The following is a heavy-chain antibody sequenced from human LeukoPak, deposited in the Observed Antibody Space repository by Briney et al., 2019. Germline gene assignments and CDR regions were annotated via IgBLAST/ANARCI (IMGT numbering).Heavy chain of an antibody. CDR1: GYTFTSYD. J-gene: IGHJ4*02. CDR2: MNPNRGNT. D-gene: IGHD1-26*01. Sequence: ASVNVSCKASGYTFTSYDINWVRQATGPGREWMGWMNPNRGNTGYAQQFQRRVTMTRNSSISTAYMELSSLRPEDPAVYYCPRGSHREDLDYWGQGTLVPVSS. CDR3: PRGSHREDLDY. V-gene: IGHV1-8*01.